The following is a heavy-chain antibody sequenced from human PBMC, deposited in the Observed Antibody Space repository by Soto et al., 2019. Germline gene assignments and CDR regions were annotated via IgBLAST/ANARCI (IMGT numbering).Heavy chain of an antibody. D-gene: IGHD3-9*01. Sequence: GGSLRLSCAASGFTFSSYAMSWVRQAPGKGLEWVSAISGSGGSTYYADSVKGRFTISRDNSKNTLYLQMNSLRAEDTAVYYCAKEQGGDLRYFGWSTTPYYYYMDVWGKGTTVTVSS. V-gene: IGHV3-23*01. CDR2: ISGSGGST. CDR1: GFTFSSYA. CDR3: AKEQGGDLRYFGWSTTPYYYYMDV. J-gene: IGHJ6*03.